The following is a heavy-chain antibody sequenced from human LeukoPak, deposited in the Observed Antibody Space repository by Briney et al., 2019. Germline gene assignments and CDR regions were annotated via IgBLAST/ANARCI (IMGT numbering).Heavy chain of an antibody. CDR1: GFTFSDYY. V-gene: IGHV3-11*01. J-gene: IGHJ3*02. CDR3: ARAADSSGYSMDAFDI. CDR2: ISSSGSTI. D-gene: IGHD3-22*01. Sequence: GGSLRLSCAASGFTFSDYYMSWIRQAPGKGLEWVSYISSSGSTIYYADSVKGRFTISRDNAKNSLYLQMNSLRAEDTAVYYCARAADSSGYSMDAFDIWGQGTMVTVSS.